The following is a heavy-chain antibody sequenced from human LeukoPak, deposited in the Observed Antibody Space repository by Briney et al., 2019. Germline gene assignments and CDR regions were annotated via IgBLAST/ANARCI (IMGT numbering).Heavy chain of an antibody. D-gene: IGHD6-13*01. CDR2: IKQDGSEK. CDR1: GFTVSSNY. Sequence: GGSLRLSCAASGFTVSSNYMSWVRQAPGKGLEWVANIKQDGSEKYYVDSVKGRFTISRDNAKNSLYLQMNSLRAEDTAVYYCAASEAAAGMLFDYWGQGTLVTVSS. CDR3: AASEAAAGMLFDY. J-gene: IGHJ4*02. V-gene: IGHV3-7*01.